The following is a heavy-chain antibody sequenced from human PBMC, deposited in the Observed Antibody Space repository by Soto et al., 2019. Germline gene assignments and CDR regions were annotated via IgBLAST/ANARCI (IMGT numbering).Heavy chain of an antibody. CDR2: INRRGVT. J-gene: IGHJ6*02. V-gene: IGHV3-48*02. CDR3: ARGGSWSGSEYSSSSHYYYYYGTDV. D-gene: IGHD6-6*01. Sequence: GRSMRLSWGAFGCEFGSLGRNWVRQAQGKGLEWIAYINRRGVTHYADSVKGRFTISRDHAKNSLYLQMNSLRDADTAVYFCARGGSWSGSEYSSSSHYYYYYGTDVWGQGTTVTVSS. CDR1: GCEFGSLG.